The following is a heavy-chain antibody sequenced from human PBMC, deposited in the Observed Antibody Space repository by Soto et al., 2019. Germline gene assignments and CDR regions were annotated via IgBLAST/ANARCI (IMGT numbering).Heavy chain of an antibody. CDR1: GGTFSSYA. J-gene: IGHJ6*02. CDR3: GRGIAAAGKPRIHYYSGMDV. D-gene: IGHD6-13*01. Sequence: QVQLVQSGAEVKKPGSSVKVSCKASGGTFSSYAISWVRQAPGQGLEWMGGIITIFGTANYAQKSQGRVTSTADESTSTGCMELSSVRSEDTAVYYCGRGIAAAGKPRIHYYSGMDVWGQGTTVTVSS. CDR2: IITIFGTA. V-gene: IGHV1-69*01.